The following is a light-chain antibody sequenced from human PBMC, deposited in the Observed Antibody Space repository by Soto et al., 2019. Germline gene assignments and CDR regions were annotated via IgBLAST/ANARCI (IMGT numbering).Light chain of an antibody. CDR2: AAS. CDR3: QQSYSTPIT. Sequence: DIQMTQSPSSLSASVGDRVTITCRASQSISTYLNWYQKKPGEAPKLLIYAASTLQTGVPSRFSGSGSGTPFTFTVTSLQPEDSATYYCQQSYSTPITFGQGTRLEI. J-gene: IGKJ5*01. CDR1: QSISTY. V-gene: IGKV1-39*01.